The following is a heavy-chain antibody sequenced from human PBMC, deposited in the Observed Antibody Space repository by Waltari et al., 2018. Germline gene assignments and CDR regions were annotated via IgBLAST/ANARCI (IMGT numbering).Heavy chain of an antibody. Sequence: QVQLQESGPGLVKPSETLSLTCAVSGYSISSGYYWGWIRQPPGKVLEWIGSIYHSGSTYYNPSLKSRVTISVDTSKNQFSLKLSSVTAADTAVYYCARHAVVVVAATAANWFDPWGQGTLVTVSS. CDR1: GYSISSGYY. CDR2: IYHSGST. CDR3: ARHAVVVVAATAANWFDP. V-gene: IGHV4-38-2*01. J-gene: IGHJ5*02. D-gene: IGHD2-15*01.